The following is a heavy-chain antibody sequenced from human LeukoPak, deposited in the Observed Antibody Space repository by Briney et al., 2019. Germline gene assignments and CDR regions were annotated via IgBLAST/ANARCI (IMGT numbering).Heavy chain of an antibody. CDR3: ARVPSGSYRAFDF. CDR2: INNDGSGT. CDR1: GFTFSSYW. Sequence: GGSLRLSCAASGFTFSSYWMHWVRQAPGKGLVWVSRINNDGSGTTYADSVKGRFSISRDNAKNTLNLQMNSLRAEDTAVYYRARVPSGSYRAFDFWGQGTMVTVSS. D-gene: IGHD1-26*01. V-gene: IGHV3-74*01. J-gene: IGHJ3*01.